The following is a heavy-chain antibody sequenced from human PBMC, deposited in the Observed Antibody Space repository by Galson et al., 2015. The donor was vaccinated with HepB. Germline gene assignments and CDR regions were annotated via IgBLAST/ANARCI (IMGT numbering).Heavy chain of an antibody. J-gene: IGHJ4*02. CDR2: IKQDGSEK. V-gene: IGHV3-7*03. CDR3: ARDCYGDYGLFDY. D-gene: IGHD4-17*01. Sequence: SLRLSCAASGFTFSSYWMSWVRQAPGKGLEWVANIKQDGSEKYYVDSVKGRFTISRDNAKNSLYLQMNSLRAEDTAVYYCARDCYGDYGLFDYWGQGTLVTVSS. CDR1: GFTFSSYW.